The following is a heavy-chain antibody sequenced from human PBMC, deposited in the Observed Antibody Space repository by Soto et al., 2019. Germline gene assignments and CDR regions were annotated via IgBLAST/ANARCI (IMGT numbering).Heavy chain of an antibody. CDR3: ARAVPYYGSGSYYSYYYYGMDV. J-gene: IGHJ6*02. V-gene: IGHV3-74*01. D-gene: IGHD3-10*01. CDR2: INSDGSST. CDR1: GFTFSSYW. Sequence: GESLKISCAASGFTFSSYWMHWVRQAPGKGLVWVSRINSDGSSTSYADSVKGRFTISRDNAKNTLYLQMNSLRAEDTAVYYCARAVPYYGSGSYYSYYYYGMDVWGQGTTVTVSS.